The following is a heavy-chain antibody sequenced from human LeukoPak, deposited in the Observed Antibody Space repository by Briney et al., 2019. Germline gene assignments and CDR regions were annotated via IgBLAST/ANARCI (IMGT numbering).Heavy chain of an antibody. D-gene: IGHD6-13*01. CDR3: ARVGYSSSSKPNDY. CDR2: INPNSGGT. J-gene: IGHJ4*02. CDR1: RDTFTRCA. V-gene: IGHV1-2*06. Sequence: RASVKVSCKASRDTFTRCAFSWVRQAPGQGLEWMGRINPNSGGTNYAQKFQGRVTMTRDTSISTAYMELSRLRSDDTAVYYCARVGYSSSSKPNDYWGQGTLVTVSS.